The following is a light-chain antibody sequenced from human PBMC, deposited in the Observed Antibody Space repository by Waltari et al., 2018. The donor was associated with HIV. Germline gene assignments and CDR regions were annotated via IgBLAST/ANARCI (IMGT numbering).Light chain of an antibody. V-gene: IGKV4-1*01. CDR3: QQYDSTPLT. CDR2: WAS. J-gene: IGKJ4*01. CDR1: QSILYSSNNKNY. Sequence: DIVMTQSPDSLAVSLGERVPINCKSSQSILYSSNNKNYLAWYQQKPGQPPKLLIYWASTRESGVPDRFSGSGSGTNFTLTISSLQAEDVAVYYCQQYDSTPLTFGGGTKVEIK.